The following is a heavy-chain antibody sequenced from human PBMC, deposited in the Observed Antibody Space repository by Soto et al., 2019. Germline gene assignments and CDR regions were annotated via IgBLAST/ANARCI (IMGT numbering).Heavy chain of an antibody. CDR1: GFTFSSYA. V-gene: IGHV3-23*01. J-gene: IGHJ5*02. Sequence: EVQLLESGGGLVQPGGSLRLSCAASGFTFSSYAMSWVRQAPGKGLEWVSAISGSGGSTYYADSVKGRFTISRDNSKNTLYLQMNSLRAEDTAAYYCAKDLFQYGLVENWFDPWGQGTLVTVSS. CDR2: ISGSGGST. D-gene: IGHD3-16*01. CDR3: AKDLFQYGLVENWFDP.